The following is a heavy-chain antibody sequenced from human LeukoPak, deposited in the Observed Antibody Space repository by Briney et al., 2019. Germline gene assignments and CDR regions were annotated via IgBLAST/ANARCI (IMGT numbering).Heavy chain of an antibody. CDR1: GSSFTDYW. Sequence: GESLKISCKGSGSSFTDYWIAWVRQLPGKGLEWMGIIYPGDSDTRYSPSFQGQVTFSADKSISTAYLQWSSLRASDTAIYYCARQCCRGASPGFDPWGQGTLVTVSS. J-gene: IGHJ5*02. V-gene: IGHV5-51*01. CDR3: ARQCCRGASPGFDP. D-gene: IGHD3-10*01. CDR2: IYPGDSDT.